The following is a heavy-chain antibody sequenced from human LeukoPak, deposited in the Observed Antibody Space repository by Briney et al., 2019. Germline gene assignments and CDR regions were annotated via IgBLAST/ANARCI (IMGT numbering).Heavy chain of an antibody. CDR3: AKDPYYDILTGYYRIPDAFDI. D-gene: IGHD3-9*01. Sequence: GGSLRLPCAASGLTFSSYAMSSVRQAPGKGLEWVSAISGSGGSTYNADSVKGRFTISRDNSKNTLYLQMNSLRAEDTAVYYCAKDPYYDILTGYYRIPDAFDIWGQGTMVTVSS. CDR2: ISGSGGST. CDR1: GLTFSSYA. V-gene: IGHV3-23*01. J-gene: IGHJ3*02.